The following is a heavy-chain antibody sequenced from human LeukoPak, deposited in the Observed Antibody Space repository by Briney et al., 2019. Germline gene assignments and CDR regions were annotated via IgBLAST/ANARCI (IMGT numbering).Heavy chain of an antibody. V-gene: IGHV3-23*01. D-gene: IGHD6-19*01. J-gene: IGHJ4*02. CDR3: VQKGSSGWYSIDY. CDR2: INGSGGST. Sequence: GGSLRLSCAASVFTFISYAMSWVRQARGKGLEWLTSINGSGGSTYYADPVKGRFTISRDNSKNTLYLQMNSLRAAETAVYYCVQKGSSGWYSIDYWGQGTLVTVSS. CDR1: VFTFISYA.